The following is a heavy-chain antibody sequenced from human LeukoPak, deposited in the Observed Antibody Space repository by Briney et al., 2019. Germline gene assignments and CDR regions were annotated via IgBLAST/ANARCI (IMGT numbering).Heavy chain of an antibody. J-gene: IGHJ6*03. CDR1: GFTFTSYN. V-gene: IGHV3-21*06. CDR3: ARDPYSGNYGAYYYYYMDV. CDR2: ITSSSSYI. D-gene: IGHD1-26*01. Sequence: GGSLRLSCAASGFTFTSYNMNWVRQPPGKGLEWVSSITSSSSYIYYADSVKGRFTISRDNAKNSLYLQMDSLRVEDTAEYYCARDPYSGNYGAYYYYYMDVWGKGTTVTVSS.